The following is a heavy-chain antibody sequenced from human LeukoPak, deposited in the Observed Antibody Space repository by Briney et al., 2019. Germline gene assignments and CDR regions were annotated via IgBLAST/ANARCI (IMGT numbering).Heavy chain of an antibody. CDR3: AKDSSKTSTWYWGVWDS. J-gene: IGHJ4*02. CDR2: IRYDGSYK. V-gene: IGHV3-30*02. D-gene: IGHD6-13*01. CDR1: GFTFNNYG. Sequence: PGGSLRLSCAASGFTFNNYGMHWVRQAPGEGLEWVAFIRYDGSYKFYADSVKGRFTISRDSSKNTLALQMNSLRADDTAVYYCAKDSSKTSTWYWGVWDSWGQGTLVTVSS.